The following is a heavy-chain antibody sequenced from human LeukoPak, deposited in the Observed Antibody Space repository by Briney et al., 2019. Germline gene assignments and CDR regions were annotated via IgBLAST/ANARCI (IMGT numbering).Heavy chain of an antibody. CDR3: ARRPIVVVTAQYFDY. J-gene: IGHJ4*02. Sequence: PSETLSLTCAVYGGSFSGYYWSWIRQPPGKGLEWIGEINHSGSTNYNPSPKSRVTISVDTSKNQFSLKVSSVTAADTAVYYCARRPIVVVTAQYFDYWGQGTLVTVSS. CDR1: GGSFSGYY. CDR2: INHSGST. D-gene: IGHD2-21*02. V-gene: IGHV4-34*01.